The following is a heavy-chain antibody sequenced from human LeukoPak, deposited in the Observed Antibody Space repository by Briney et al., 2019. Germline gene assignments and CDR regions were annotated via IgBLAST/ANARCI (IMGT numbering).Heavy chain of an antibody. J-gene: IGHJ6*03. CDR1: GGSISSSSYY. CDR2: IYYSGST. Sequence: SETLSLTCTVSGGSISSSSYYWGWIRQPPGNGLELIGSIYYSGSTYYNPSLKNRVTISIDTSKNHFSLKLSSVTAADTAVYYCARHKDYYYSYMDVWGKGTTVTISS. CDR3: ARHKDYYYSYMDV. V-gene: IGHV4-39*01.